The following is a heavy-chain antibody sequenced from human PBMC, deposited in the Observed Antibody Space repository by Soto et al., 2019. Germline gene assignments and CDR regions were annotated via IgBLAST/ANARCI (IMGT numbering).Heavy chain of an antibody. Sequence: APVKVSCKASGYTFTSYAMHWVRQAPGQRLEWMGWINAGNGNTKYSQKFQGRVTITRDTSASTAYMELSSLRSEDTAVYYCARDTAMLHYYYYYGMDVWGQGTTVTVSS. J-gene: IGHJ6*02. V-gene: IGHV1-3*01. CDR1: GYTFTSYA. D-gene: IGHD5-18*01. CDR3: ARDTAMLHYYYYYGMDV. CDR2: INAGNGNT.